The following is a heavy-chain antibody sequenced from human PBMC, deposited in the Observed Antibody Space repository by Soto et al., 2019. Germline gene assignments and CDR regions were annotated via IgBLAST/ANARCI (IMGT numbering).Heavy chain of an antibody. J-gene: IGHJ4*02. Sequence: SETLSLTCTVSCGSIGNISYCWSWIRQPPGKGLEWIGSMYYSGSTYYNPSLKSRVTISVDTSKNQFSLKLSSVTAADTAVYYCARPRVGATGKVDYWGQGTLVTVSS. D-gene: IGHD1-26*01. CDR2: MYYSGST. CDR1: CGSIGNISYC. V-gene: IGHV4-39*01. CDR3: ARPRVGATGKVDY.